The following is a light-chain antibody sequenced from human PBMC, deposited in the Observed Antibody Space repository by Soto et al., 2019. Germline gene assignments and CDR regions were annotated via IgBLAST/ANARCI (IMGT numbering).Light chain of an antibody. Sequence: EIVMTQSPATLSVSPGERATLSCRARQSVSSKLAWYQQKPGQAPRLLIYGASTRATGIPARFSGSGSGTEFTLTISSLQSEDFAVYYCQQYNNWPQTFGQGTKVEIK. J-gene: IGKJ1*01. CDR3: QQYNNWPQT. V-gene: IGKV3-15*01. CDR1: QSVSSK. CDR2: GAS.